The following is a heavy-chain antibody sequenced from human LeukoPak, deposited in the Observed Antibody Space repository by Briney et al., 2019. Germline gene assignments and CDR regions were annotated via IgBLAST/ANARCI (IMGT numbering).Heavy chain of an antibody. D-gene: IGHD5-12*01. CDR2: ISAYNGNT. Sequence: ASVKVSCKASGYTFTSYAMNWVRQAPGQGLEWMGWISAYNGNTNYAQKLQGRVTMTTDTSTSTAYMELRSLRSDDTAVYYCARDRPTISAPDAFDIWGQGTMVTVSS. J-gene: IGHJ3*02. CDR3: ARDRPTISAPDAFDI. V-gene: IGHV1-18*01. CDR1: GYTFTSYA.